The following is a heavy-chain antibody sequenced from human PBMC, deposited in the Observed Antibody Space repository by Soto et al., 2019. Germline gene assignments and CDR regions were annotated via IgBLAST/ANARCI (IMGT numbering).Heavy chain of an antibody. CDR3: AIEYSSSPPYYPIGY. CDR2: IIPIFGTA. V-gene: IGHV1-69*13. J-gene: IGHJ4*02. D-gene: IGHD6-6*01. CDR1: GGTFSSDS. Sequence: SVKVSCKASGGTFSSDSISWVRQAPGQGLEWMGGIIPIFGTANYAQKFQGRVTITADESTSTAYMELSSLRSEDTAVYYCAIEYSSSPPYYPIGYWGQGTLVTVSS.